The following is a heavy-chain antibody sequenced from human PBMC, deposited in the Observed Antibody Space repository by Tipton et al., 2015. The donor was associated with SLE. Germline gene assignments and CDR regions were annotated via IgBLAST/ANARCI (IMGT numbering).Heavy chain of an antibody. CDR2: IYNSGSS. V-gene: IGHV4-59*01. CDR3: ARNFYMDV. CDR1: GGSISSSY. Sequence: TLSLTCSVSGGSISSSYWTWIRQPPGKGLEWIGYIYNSGSSNYNPSLKSRVTMTIDTSKNQFSLELRSVTAADTAVYYCARNFYMDVWGKGTTVTVSS. J-gene: IGHJ6*03.